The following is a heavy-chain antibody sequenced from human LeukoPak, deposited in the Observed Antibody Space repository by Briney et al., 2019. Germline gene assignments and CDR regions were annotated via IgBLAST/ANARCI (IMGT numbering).Heavy chain of an antibody. CDR1: GFTFSDYY. J-gene: IGHJ5*02. CDR2: ISSSGSTI. Sequence: GGSLRLSCAASGFTFSDYYMSWIRQAPGKGLEWVSYISSSGSTIYYADSVKGRFTISRDNAKNSLYLQMNSLRAEDTAVYYCARDNLHCSSTSCYDWFDPWGQGTLVTVSS. V-gene: IGHV3-11*04. D-gene: IGHD2-2*01. CDR3: ARDNLHCSSTSCYDWFDP.